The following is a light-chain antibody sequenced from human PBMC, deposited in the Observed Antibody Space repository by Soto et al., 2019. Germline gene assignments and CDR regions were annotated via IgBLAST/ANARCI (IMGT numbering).Light chain of an antibody. CDR1: SSDVGGYNY. J-gene: IGLJ1*01. CDR3: SSYTSSSKV. Sequence: LTQPASVSGSPGQSITISCTGTSSDVGGYNYVSWYQQHPGKAPKLMIYEVSNRPSGVSNRFSGSKSGNTASLTISGLQAEDEADYYCSSYTSSSKVFGTGTKVTV. V-gene: IGLV2-14*01. CDR2: EVS.